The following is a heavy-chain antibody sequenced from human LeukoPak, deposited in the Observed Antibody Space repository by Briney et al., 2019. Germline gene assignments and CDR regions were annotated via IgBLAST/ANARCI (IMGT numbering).Heavy chain of an antibody. V-gene: IGHV4-59*12. J-gene: IGHJ4*02. Sequence: SETLSLTCTVSGGSISSYYWSWIRQPPGKGLEWIGYIYHSGITYSNPSLSSRVTVSLDMSKNQFSLRLTSVTAADTALYYCAREVERVSYYFDSWGQGALVTVSS. D-gene: IGHD1-1*01. CDR3: AREVERVSYYFDS. CDR1: GGSISSYY. CDR2: IYHSGIT.